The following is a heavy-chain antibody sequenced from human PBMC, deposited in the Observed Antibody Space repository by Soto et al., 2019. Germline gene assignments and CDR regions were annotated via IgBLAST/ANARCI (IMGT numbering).Heavy chain of an antibody. D-gene: IGHD3-3*01. CDR1: GGSISSGDYY. CDR2: IYYSGST. J-gene: IGHJ6*02. CDR3: AGDRTYYDFWSGSRYYYYGMDV. Sequence: SETLCLTCTVSGGSISSGDYYWSWIRQPPGKGLEWIGYIYYSGSTYYNPSLKSRVTISVDTSKNQFSLKLSSVTAADTAVYYCAGDRTYYDFWSGSRYYYYGMDVWGQGTTVTVSS. V-gene: IGHV4-30-4*08.